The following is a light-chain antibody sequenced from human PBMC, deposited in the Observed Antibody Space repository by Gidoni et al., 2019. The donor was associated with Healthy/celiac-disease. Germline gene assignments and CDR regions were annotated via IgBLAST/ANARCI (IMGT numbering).Light chain of an antibody. J-gene: IGLJ3*02. CDR3: SSYTSSSTRV. CDR1: SSDVGGYNY. V-gene: IGLV2-14*03. CDR2: DVS. Sequence: QSALTQPASVSGSPGQSITISCTGTSSDVGGYNYVSWYQQQPGKAPKLMIYDVSNRTSGVSNRFSGSKSGNTASLTISGLQAEDEADYYCSSYTSSSTRVFGGGTKLTVL.